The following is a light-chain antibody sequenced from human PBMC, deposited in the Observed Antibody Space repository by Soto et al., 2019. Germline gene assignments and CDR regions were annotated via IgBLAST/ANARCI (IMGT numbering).Light chain of an antibody. J-gene: IGKJ3*01. CDR3: QQRSNWL. V-gene: IGKV3-11*01. CDR1: QSVSNY. CDR2: DAS. Sequence: ENVLTQSPATLSLSPGERATLSCRASQSVSNYVAWYQQKPGQAPRLLIYDASNRATGIPARFSGSGSGTDLTLIISSLEPEYFAVYYCQQRSNWLFGPGTKVDIK.